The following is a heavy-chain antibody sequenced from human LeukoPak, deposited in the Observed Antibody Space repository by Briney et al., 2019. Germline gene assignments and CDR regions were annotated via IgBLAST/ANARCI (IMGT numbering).Heavy chain of an antibody. D-gene: IGHD3-22*01. V-gene: IGHV4-59*01. Sequence: PSETLSLTCTVSGFSISSYYLNWIRQPPGKGLEWIGYIYYSGSTNYNPSLKSRVTISVDTSKNQYYLKLSSVTATDTPVYYCATGGYYSDSSGDWGAFDIWGQGTMVTVSS. CDR3: ATGGYYSDSSGDWGAFDI. CDR1: GFSISSYY. J-gene: IGHJ3*02. CDR2: IYYSGST.